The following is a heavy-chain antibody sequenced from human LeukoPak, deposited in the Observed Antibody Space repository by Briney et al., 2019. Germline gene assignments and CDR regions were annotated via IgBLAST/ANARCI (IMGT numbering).Heavy chain of an antibody. CDR1: GYTFTSYD. D-gene: IGHD3-3*01. J-gene: IGHJ5*02. V-gene: IGHV1-8*01. CDR3: ARNPRVFWSGYHRSWFGP. CDR2: MNPNSGNT. Sequence: ASVKVSCKASGYTFTSYDINWVRQATGQGLEWMGWMNPNSGNTGYAQKFQGRVTMTRNTSISTAYMELSSLRSEDTAVYYCARNPRVFWSGYHRSWFGPWGQGTLVTVSS.